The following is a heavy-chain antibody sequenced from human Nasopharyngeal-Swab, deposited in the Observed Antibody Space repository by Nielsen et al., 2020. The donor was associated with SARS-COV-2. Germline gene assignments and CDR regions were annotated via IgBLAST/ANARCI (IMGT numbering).Heavy chain of an antibody. Sequence: GGSLRLSCAASGFTFSSYGMHWVRQAPGKGLEWVAVISYDGSNKYYADSVKGRFTTSRDNSKNTLYLQMNSLRAEDTAVYYCARGPWKQWLVLLVASPFDYWGQGTLVTVSS. CDR3: ARGPWKQWLVLLVASPFDY. V-gene: IGHV3-30*03. CDR2: ISYDGSNK. D-gene: IGHD6-19*01. CDR1: GFTFSSYG. J-gene: IGHJ4*02.